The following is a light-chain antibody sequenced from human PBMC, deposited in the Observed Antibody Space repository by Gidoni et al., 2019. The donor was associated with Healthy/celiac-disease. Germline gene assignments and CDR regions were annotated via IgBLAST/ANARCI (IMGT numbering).Light chain of an antibody. CDR1: QSISSW. V-gene: IGKV1-5*03. J-gene: IGKJ1*01. CDR2: KAS. Sequence: DIKMTQSPSTLSASVGDRVTITCRASQSISSWLAWYQQKPGKDPKLLIYKASSLESGVPSRFSGSGSGTEFTLTISSLQPDDFASYYCQQLWTFGQGTKVEIK. CDR3: QQLWT.